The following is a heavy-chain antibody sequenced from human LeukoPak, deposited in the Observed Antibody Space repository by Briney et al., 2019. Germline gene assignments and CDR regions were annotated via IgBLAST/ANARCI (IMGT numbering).Heavy chain of an antibody. Sequence: GGSLRLSCVASGFTFSSYSMTWVRQSPGKGLEWVASISMTTSNIQYVDSVKGRFTISRDNAKNTLYLQMNSLTADDTAVYYCARDPRVAVAEVYWGQGTLVTVSS. CDR1: GFTFSSYS. J-gene: IGHJ4*02. D-gene: IGHD6-19*01. CDR3: ARDPRVAVAEVY. CDR2: ISMTTSNI. V-gene: IGHV3-21*01.